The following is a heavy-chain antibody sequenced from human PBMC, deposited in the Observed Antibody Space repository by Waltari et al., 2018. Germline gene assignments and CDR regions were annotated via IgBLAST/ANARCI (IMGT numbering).Heavy chain of an antibody. CDR3: ARVIRTDDAFDI. J-gene: IGHJ3*02. CDR2: INPNSGGT. CDR1: GYSFTSYW. Sequence: VQLVQSGAEVKKPGESLKISCKGSGYSFTSYWISWVRQAPGQGLEWMGWINPNSGGTNYSQKFQGRVTMTRDTSISTAYMELSRLRSDDTAVYYCARVIRTDDAFDIWGQGTMVTVSS. V-gene: IGHV1-2*02. D-gene: IGHD3-22*01.